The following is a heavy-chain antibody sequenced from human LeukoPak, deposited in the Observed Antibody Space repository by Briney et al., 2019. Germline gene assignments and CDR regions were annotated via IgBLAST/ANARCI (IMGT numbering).Heavy chain of an antibody. CDR2: INTDGSTT. J-gene: IGHJ4*02. CDR1: GLTFTTYW. V-gene: IGHV3-74*01. D-gene: IGHD3-10*01. CDR3: ARGGDYASGSPGDY. Sequence: TGGSLRLSCAASGLTFTTYWMHWVRQAPGKGLVWVSRINTDGSTTTYADSVKGRFTISRDNAKNTLYLQMNSLRAEDTAVYYCARGGDYASGSPGDYWGQGTLVTVSS.